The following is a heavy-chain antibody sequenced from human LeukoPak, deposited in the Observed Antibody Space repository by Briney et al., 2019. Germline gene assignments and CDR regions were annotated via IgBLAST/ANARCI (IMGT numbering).Heavy chain of an antibody. V-gene: IGHV3-30-3*01. CDR2: ISYDGNIK. CDR1: GFTFRSHA. Sequence: GGSLRFSCAASGFTFRSHAMHWVRQAPGKGLEWVSFISYDGNIKYYAASVKGRFTISRDNSKNTVYLQMNSLRDEDTAVYYCARDFSERYSLDYWGQGTLVTVSS. D-gene: IGHD5-24*01. J-gene: IGHJ4*02. CDR3: ARDFSERYSLDY.